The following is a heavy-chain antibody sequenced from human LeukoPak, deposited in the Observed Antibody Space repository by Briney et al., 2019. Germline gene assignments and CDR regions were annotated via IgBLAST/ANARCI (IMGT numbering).Heavy chain of an antibody. CDR3: AIEGYCSSTNCPPFDY. Sequence: GGSLRLSCAASGFTFSSYSMNWVRQAPGKGLEWVSYISSSSDIIHYADSVKGRFTISRDNAKNSLYLQMNSLRAEDTAVYYCAIEGYCSSTNCPPFDYWGQGTLVTVSS. J-gene: IGHJ4*02. V-gene: IGHV3-48*01. CDR2: ISSSSDII. CDR1: GFTFSSYS. D-gene: IGHD2-2*01.